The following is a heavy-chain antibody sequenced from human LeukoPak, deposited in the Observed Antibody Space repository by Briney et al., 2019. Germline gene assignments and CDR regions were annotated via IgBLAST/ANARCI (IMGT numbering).Heavy chain of an antibody. CDR2: IHYSGST. CDR3: ARHDPGWFDT. J-gene: IGHJ5*02. Sequence: SETLSLTCTVSGGSISGYYWSWIRQPPAKGLEWIGYIHYSGSTNYNPSLKSRATISVDTSKAHFSLKLSSATATDTAAYYCARHDPGWFDTWGQGTLVTVSS. V-gene: IGHV4-59*08. CDR1: GGSISGYY. D-gene: IGHD7-27*01.